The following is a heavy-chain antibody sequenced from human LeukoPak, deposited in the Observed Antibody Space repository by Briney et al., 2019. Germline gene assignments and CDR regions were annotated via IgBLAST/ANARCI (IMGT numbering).Heavy chain of an antibody. CDR2: IYYSGST. CDR1: GGSISSYY. J-gene: IGHJ4*02. Sequence: SETLSLTCTVSGGSISSYYWGWIRQPPGKGLEWIGSIYYSGSTYYNPSLKSRVTISVDTSKNQFSLKLSSVTAADTAVYYCARGVAAEGDYWGQGTLVTVSS. V-gene: IGHV4-39*07. D-gene: IGHD6-13*01. CDR3: ARGVAAEGDY.